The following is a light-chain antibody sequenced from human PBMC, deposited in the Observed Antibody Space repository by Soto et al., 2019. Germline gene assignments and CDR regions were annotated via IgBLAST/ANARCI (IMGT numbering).Light chain of an antibody. CDR2: EVS. V-gene: IGLV2-18*02. J-gene: IGLJ1*01. CDR1: SSDVGSYNR. Sequence: QSALTQPPSVSGSPGQSVAISCTGTSSDVGSYNRVSWYHQPPGAAPKLMIYEVSNRPSGVPDRFSGSKSGNTASLTISGLQAEDEADYYCNSYTGSSTYVFGTGTKVTVL. CDR3: NSYTGSSTYV.